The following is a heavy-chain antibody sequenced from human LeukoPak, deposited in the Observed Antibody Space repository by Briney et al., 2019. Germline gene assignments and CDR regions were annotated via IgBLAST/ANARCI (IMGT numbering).Heavy chain of an antibody. Sequence: GGSLRLSCTASGFTFSDYYMSWIRQAPGKGLEWVSYISSSSSYTNYADSVKGRFTISRDNAKNSLYLQMNSLRAEDTAVYYCARDFSGWDYYFDYWGQGTLVTVSS. D-gene: IGHD6-19*01. CDR2: ISSSSSYT. V-gene: IGHV3-11*06. J-gene: IGHJ4*02. CDR3: ARDFSGWDYYFDY. CDR1: GFTFSDYY.